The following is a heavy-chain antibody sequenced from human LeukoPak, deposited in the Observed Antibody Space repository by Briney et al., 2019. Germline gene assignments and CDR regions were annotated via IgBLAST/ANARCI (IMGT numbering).Heavy chain of an antibody. CDR2: ISWNSGSI. CDR3: AKDISGGAAAGTGFDY. D-gene: IGHD6-13*01. CDR1: GFTFRSYS. J-gene: IGHJ4*02. V-gene: IGHV3-9*01. Sequence: PGGSLRLSCAASGFTFRSYSMNWVRQAPGKGLEWVSGISWNSGSIGYADSVKGRFTISRDNAKNSLYLQMNSLRAEDTALYYCAKDISGGAAAGTGFDYWGQGTLVTVSS.